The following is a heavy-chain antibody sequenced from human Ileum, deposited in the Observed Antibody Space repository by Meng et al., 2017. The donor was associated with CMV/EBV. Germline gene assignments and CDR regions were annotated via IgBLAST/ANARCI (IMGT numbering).Heavy chain of an antibody. CDR3: ARHGLTGLDH. V-gene: IGHV5-51*01. CDR1: GYSFTTYW. D-gene: IGHD3-10*01. J-gene: IGHJ4*02. CDR2: IYTADSET. Sequence: GESLKISCKGSGYSFTTYWIAWVRQMPGKGLEWMGTIYTADSETSYSPYFQGQVTMSADKSITTAYLHLDTLKAANTAIYYCARHGLTGLDHWGLGTLVTVSS.